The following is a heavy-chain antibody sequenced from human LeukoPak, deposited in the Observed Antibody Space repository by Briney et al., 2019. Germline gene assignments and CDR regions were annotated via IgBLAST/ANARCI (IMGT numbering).Heavy chain of an antibody. V-gene: IGHV1-18*01. CDR1: GYTFTSYG. Sequence: GASVKVSCKASGYTFTSYGISWVRQAPGQGLEWMGWIRAYNGNTNYAQELQGRVTMTTDTSTSTTYVEVRRLRTDHTAVYYCARVAVAGGLDYWGQGTLVTVSS. CDR2: IRAYNGNT. D-gene: IGHD6-19*01. J-gene: IGHJ4*02. CDR3: ARVAVAGGLDY.